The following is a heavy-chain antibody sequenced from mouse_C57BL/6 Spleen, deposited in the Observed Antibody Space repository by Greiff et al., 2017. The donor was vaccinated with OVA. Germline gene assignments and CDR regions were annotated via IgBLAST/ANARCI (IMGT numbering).Heavy chain of an antibody. D-gene: IGHD2-4*01. J-gene: IGHJ3*01. V-gene: IGHV1-80*01. CDR3: ARENDYERFAY. CDR1: GYAFSSYW. Sequence: LVESGAELVKPGASVKISCKASGYAFSSYWMNWVKQRPGKGLEWIGQIYPGDGDTNYNGKFKGKATLTADKSSSTAYMQLSSLTSEDSAVYFCARENDYERFAYWGQGTLVTVSA. CDR2: IYPGDGDT.